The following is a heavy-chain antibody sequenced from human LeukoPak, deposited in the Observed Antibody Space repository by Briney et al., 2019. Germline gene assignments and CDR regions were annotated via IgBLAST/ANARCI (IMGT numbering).Heavy chain of an antibody. D-gene: IGHD6-19*01. Sequence: GGSLRLTCAASGFNFKTYGMHWVRQAPGKRLEWVAVIWYDESNHYADSVKGRFTISRDISNNTLYLQMSSLRVEDTAIYYCARDHWQWLEDYCAMDVWGQGTTVTVSS. CDR1: GFNFKTYG. CDR3: ARDHWQWLEDYCAMDV. CDR2: IWYDESN. V-gene: IGHV3-33*01. J-gene: IGHJ6*02.